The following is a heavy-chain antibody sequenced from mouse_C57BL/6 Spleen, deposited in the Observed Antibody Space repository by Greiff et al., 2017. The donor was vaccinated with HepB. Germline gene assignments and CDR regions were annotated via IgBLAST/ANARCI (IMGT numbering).Heavy chain of an antibody. CDR2: IHPNSGST. CDR1: GYTFTSYW. D-gene: IGHD1-1*01. Sequence: QVHVKQPGAELVKPGASVKLSCKASGYTFTSYWMHWVKQRPGQGLEWIGMIHPNSGSTNYNEKFKSKATLTVDKSSSTAYMQLSSLTSEDSAVYYCANYYYGSSGDAMDYWGQGTSVTVSS. V-gene: IGHV1-64*01. J-gene: IGHJ4*01. CDR3: ANYYYGSSGDAMDY.